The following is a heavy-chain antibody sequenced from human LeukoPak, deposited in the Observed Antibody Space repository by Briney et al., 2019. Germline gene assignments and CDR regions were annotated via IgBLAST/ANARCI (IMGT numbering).Heavy chain of an antibody. D-gene: IGHD3-10*01. CDR1: GGSIGSSSYY. V-gene: IGHV4-39*07. CDR2: IYYSGST. Sequence: SETLSLTCTVSGGSIGSSSYYWGWIRQPPGKGLEWIGSIYYSGSTYYNPSLKSRVTISVDTSKNQFSLKLSSVTAADTAVYYCARALGAMVRGVMAWFDPWGQGTRVTVST. J-gene: IGHJ5*02. CDR3: ARALGAMVRGVMAWFDP.